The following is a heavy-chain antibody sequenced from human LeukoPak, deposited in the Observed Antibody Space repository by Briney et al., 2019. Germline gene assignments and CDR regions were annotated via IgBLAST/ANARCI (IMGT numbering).Heavy chain of an antibody. V-gene: IGHV3-30*03. CDR1: GFTFSSYG. CDR2: ISYDGSNK. Sequence: GGSLRLSCAASGFTFSSYGMHWVRQAPGKGLGWVAVISYDGSNKYYADSVKGRFTISRDNSKNTLYLQVNSLRAEDTAVYYCAIAGEYYGMDVWGQGTTVTVSS. D-gene: IGHD3-10*01. CDR3: AIAGEYYGMDV. J-gene: IGHJ6*02.